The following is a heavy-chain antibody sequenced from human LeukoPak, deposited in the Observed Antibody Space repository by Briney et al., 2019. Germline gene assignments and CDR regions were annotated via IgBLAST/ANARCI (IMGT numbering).Heavy chain of an antibody. J-gene: IGHJ4*02. CDR1: GFTFSSYA. CDR2: ISGSGSST. Sequence: GGSLRLSCAASGFTFSSYAMSWVRQAPGKGLEWVSAISGSGSSTYYADSVKGRFTISRDSSKNTLYLQMNSLRAEDTAVYYCARAQPRGYFDYWGQGTLVTVSS. CDR3: ARAQPRGYFDY. V-gene: IGHV3-23*01. D-gene: IGHD3-10*01.